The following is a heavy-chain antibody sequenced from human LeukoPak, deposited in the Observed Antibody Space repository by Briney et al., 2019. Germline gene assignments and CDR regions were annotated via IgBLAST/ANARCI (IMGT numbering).Heavy chain of an antibody. D-gene: IGHD6-19*01. V-gene: IGHV3-23*01. CDR1: GFTFSSYA. Sequence: PGGSLRLSCAASGFTFSSYAMSWVRQAPGKGLEWVSAISGSGGSTYYADSVKGRFTISRDNSKNTLYLQMNSLRAEDTAVYYCAKDLECSSGCNWFDPWGQGTLVTVSS. CDR2: ISGSGGST. J-gene: IGHJ5*02. CDR3: AKDLECSSGCNWFDP.